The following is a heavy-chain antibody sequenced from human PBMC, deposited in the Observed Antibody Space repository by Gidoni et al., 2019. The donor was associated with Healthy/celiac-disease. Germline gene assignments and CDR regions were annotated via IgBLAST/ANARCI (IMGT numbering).Heavy chain of an antibody. V-gene: IGHV4-39*01. D-gene: IGHD6-19*01. Sequence: QLQLQESGPGLVKPSETLSLTCTVSGGSISSSSYYWGWIRQPPGKGLEWIGSIYYSGSTYYNPSLKSRVTISVDTSKNQFSLKLSSVTAADTAVYYCARRFHSSGWYGAGREPRSIYYFDYWGQGTLVTVSS. CDR3: ARRFHSSGWYGAGREPRSIYYFDY. J-gene: IGHJ4*02. CDR1: GGSISSSSYY. CDR2: IYYSGST.